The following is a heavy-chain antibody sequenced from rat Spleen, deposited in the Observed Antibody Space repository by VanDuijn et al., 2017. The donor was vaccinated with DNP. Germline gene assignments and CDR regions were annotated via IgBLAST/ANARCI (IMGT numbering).Heavy chain of an antibody. D-gene: IGHD1-11*01. J-gene: IGHJ3*01. V-gene: IGHV5S10*01. CDR3: AKGGDYGGFAY. CDR2: IIYDGSRT. Sequence: EVQLVESGGGLVQPGRSLKLSCAASEFTFSNYNMAWVRQAPKKGLEWVATIIYDGSRTYYRDSVKDRFTISRDNVRRTQYLQMNSLRSEDTATYYCAKGGDYGGFAYWGQGTLVTVSS. CDR1: EFTFSNYN.